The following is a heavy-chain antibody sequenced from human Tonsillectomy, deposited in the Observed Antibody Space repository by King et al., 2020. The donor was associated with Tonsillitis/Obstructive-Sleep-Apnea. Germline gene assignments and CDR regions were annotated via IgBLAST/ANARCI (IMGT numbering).Heavy chain of an antibody. J-gene: IGHJ4*02. D-gene: IGHD2-2*02. Sequence: VQLQQWGAGLLKPSETLSLSCAVYGGPFNGYYWTWIRQPPGKGLEWIGEVNHSGNTNYNPSPKCRLTISVDTSKNQFSLTLSSVTAADTAVYYCARGYPAYYFDSWGQGTLVTVSS. CDR2: VNHSGNT. CDR1: GGPFNGYY. CDR3: ARGYPAYYFDS. V-gene: IGHV4-34*01.